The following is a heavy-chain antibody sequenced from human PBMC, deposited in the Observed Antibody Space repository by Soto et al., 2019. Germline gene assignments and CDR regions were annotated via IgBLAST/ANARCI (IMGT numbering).Heavy chain of an antibody. Sequence: PSETLSLTCTVSGGSISSGGSYWGWIRQPPGKGLEWIGYIYYSGNTYFYPSLKSRVTLSVDTSKNQFSLNLSSVTAADTAVYYCVRYCSTTKCPFDYWGQGTLVTVSS. CDR2: IYYSGNT. V-gene: IGHV4-30-4*01. D-gene: IGHD2-2*01. J-gene: IGHJ4*02. CDR1: GGSISSGGSY. CDR3: VRYCSTTKCPFDY.